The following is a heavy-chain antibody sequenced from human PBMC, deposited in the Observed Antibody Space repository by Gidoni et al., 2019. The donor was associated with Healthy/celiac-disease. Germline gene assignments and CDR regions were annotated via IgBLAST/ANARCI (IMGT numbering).Heavy chain of an antibody. D-gene: IGHD3-16*01. CDR3: ATEVNYDYLWGRTTTPPRD. Sequence: QVQLVQSGAEVKKPGDSVKVSCKVSGYPLSELSMHWVRQSLGKGLEWMGGFDPEDGETIYAQKFQGRVTMTEDTSTDTAYMELSSLRSEDTAVYYCATEVNYDYLWGRTTTPPRDWGQGTLVTVSS. CDR1: GYPLSELS. J-gene: IGHJ4*02. V-gene: IGHV1-24*01. CDR2: FDPEDGET.